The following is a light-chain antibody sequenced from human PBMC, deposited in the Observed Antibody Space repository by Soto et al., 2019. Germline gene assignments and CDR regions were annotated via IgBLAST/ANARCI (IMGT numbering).Light chain of an antibody. CDR2: KAS. CDR1: QSINSW. V-gene: IGKV1-5*03. CDR3: QQYSSNSA. Sequence: DIQMTQSPSTLSASVGDRVTINCRASQSINSWLAWYQQKPGTAPKLLIYKASSLESGVPTRFSGSGSETEFTLTVSSLQPDDFARYYGQQYSSNSAFGQGTKVEIK. J-gene: IGKJ1*01.